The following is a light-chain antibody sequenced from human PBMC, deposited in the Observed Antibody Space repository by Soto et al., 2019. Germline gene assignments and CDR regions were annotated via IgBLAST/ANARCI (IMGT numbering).Light chain of an antibody. CDR3: HRRGN. CDR1: QSVNNY. J-gene: IGKJ5*01. Sequence: IVLTQSPATLSLSPGERATLSCRASQSVNNYVAWYQHKPGQSPRLLIDDTTTRATALPARFSGSGSGTDFTLTGNSLAPVYFAVYYCHRRGNVGQGTLLEMK. CDR2: DTT. V-gene: IGKV3-11*01.